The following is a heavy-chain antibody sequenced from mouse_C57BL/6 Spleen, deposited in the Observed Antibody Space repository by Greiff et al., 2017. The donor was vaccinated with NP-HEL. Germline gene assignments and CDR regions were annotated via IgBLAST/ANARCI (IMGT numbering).Heavy chain of an antibody. CDR1: GFTFSSYA. D-gene: IGHD1-1*01. CDR2: ISDGGSYT. CDR3: ARDQNYYGSSNYFDY. V-gene: IGHV5-4*01. Sequence: EVKLVESGGGLVKPGGSLKLSCAASGFTFSSYAMSWVRQTPEKRLEWVATISDGGSYTYYPDNVKGRFTISRDNAKNNLYLQMSHLKSEDTAMYYCARDQNYYGSSNYFDYWGQGTTLTVSS. J-gene: IGHJ2*01.